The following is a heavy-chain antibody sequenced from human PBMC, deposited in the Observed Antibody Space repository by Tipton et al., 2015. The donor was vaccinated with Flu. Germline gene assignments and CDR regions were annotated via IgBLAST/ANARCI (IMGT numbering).Heavy chain of an antibody. D-gene: IGHD3-16*01. CDR1: GFTFSSYW. J-gene: IGHJ4*02. Sequence: AVSGFTFSSYWMHWVRQAPGKGLMWVSRINMDGRSTTFADSVKGRFTISRDNAKNTLYLQMDSLTAEDTAVYYCARGGIDGGYSTWDYWGQGTLVTVSS. V-gene: IGHV3-74*03. CDR3: ARGGIDGGYSTWDY. CDR2: INMDGRST.